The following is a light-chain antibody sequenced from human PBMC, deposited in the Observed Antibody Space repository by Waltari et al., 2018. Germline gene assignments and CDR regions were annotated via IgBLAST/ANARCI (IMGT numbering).Light chain of an antibody. Sequence: DIVMTQSPDSLAVSLGERATINCKSSQSVLYSSNNKNYLAWYQQKPGQPPKLLIYGASTRESGVPDRFSGSGSGTDFTLTNSSLQAEDVAVYYCQQCYLTPYTFGQGTNLEIK. J-gene: IGKJ2*01. CDR1: QSVLYSSNNKNY. CDR3: QQCYLTPYT. CDR2: GAS. V-gene: IGKV4-1*01.